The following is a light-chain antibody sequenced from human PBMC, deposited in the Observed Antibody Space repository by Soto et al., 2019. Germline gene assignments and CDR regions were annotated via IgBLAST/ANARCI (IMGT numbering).Light chain of an antibody. J-gene: IGKJ1*01. Sequence: IHLTQSPSSLSASVGDRVTITCRASQEISGYLAWYQQTPGKAPKLLIYGVSTLQDGVSSRFSGRGSGTDFSLTIRSLQSEDFATYYCQHLHWSFGPGT. CDR1: QEISGY. CDR3: QHLHWS. CDR2: GVS. V-gene: IGKV1-9*01.